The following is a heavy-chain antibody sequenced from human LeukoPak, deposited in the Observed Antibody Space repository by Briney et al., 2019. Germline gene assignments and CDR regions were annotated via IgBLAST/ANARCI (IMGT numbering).Heavy chain of an antibody. J-gene: IGHJ4*02. CDR2: ISAYNGNT. D-gene: IGHD3-22*01. Sequence: GASVKVSCKAAGYTFTSYGISWVRQAPGQGLEWMGWISAYNGNTNYAQKLQGRVTMTTDTSTSTAYMELRSLRSDDTAVYYCARGHLPEYYYDSSGYYGRWGFDYWGQGTLVTVSS. CDR1: GYTFTSYG. CDR3: ARGHLPEYYYDSSGYYGRWGFDY. V-gene: IGHV1-18*01.